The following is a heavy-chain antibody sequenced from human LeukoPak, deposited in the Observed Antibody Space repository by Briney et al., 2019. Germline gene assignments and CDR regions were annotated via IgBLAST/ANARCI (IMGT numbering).Heavy chain of an antibody. CDR1: GGSISRGGSF. CDR3: AAYGGNSVGNWFGP. Sequence: TLSLTCTVSGGSISRGGSFWSWIRHVPGGGLEWIGYISYSGNTYCNPSLESRLTISADTSKNQFSLRLSSVTAADTAVYHCAAYGGNSVGNWFGPWGPGTLVTVSS. D-gene: IGHD4-23*01. V-gene: IGHV4-31*03. CDR2: ISYSGNT. J-gene: IGHJ5*02.